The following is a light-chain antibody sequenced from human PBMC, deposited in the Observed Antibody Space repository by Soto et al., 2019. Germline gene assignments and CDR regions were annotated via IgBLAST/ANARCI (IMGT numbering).Light chain of an antibody. V-gene: IGLV2-11*01. Sequence: QSALTEPRSVSGSPGQSVTISCTGTSSDVGAYNFVSWYQQNPGKAPKLIIYDVIKRPSGVPNRFSGSKSGNTASLTISGLQTVDEADYHCSSYAGSHTYEVFGGGTKLTVL. CDR1: SSDVGAYNF. CDR2: DVI. CDR3: SSYAGSHTYEV. J-gene: IGLJ3*02.